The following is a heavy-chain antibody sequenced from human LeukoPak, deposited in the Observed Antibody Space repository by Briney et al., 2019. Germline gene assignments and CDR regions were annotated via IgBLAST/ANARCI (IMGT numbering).Heavy chain of an antibody. J-gene: IGHJ6*03. V-gene: IGHV4-39*07. CDR1: GGSISSSSYY. D-gene: IGHD2-15*01. Sequence: PSETLSLTCTVSGGSISSSSYYWGWIRQPPGKGLEWSGSIYYSGSTYYNPSLTSRVTISVDTSKNQFSLKLRSVTAADTAVYYCARGDKVVGADYYYYMDVWGKGTTVTISS. CDR3: ARGDKVVGADYYYYMDV. CDR2: IYYSGST.